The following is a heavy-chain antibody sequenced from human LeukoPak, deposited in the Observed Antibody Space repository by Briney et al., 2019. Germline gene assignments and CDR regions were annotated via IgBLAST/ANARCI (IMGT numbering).Heavy chain of an antibody. CDR2: IYYSGST. Sequence: PGGSLRLSCAASGFTFSSYSMNWIRQPPGKGLEWIGSIYYSGSTYYNPSLKSRVTISVDTSKNQFSLRLSPVTAADTAVYYCASSDPATSFDYWGQGTLVTVSS. CDR3: ASSDPATSFDY. D-gene: IGHD3-10*01. J-gene: IGHJ4*02. CDR1: GFTFSSYS. V-gene: IGHV4-39*01.